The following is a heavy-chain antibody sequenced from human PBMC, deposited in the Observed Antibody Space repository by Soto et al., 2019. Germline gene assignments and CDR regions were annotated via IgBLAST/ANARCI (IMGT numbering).Heavy chain of an antibody. D-gene: IGHD3-3*01. Sequence: PSETLSLTCTVSGGSVSSGSYYWSWIRQPPGKGLEWIGYIYYSGSTNYNPSLKSRVTISVDTSKNQFSLKLSSVTAADTAVYYCARDCKGDYDFWSGYYPYYYYGMDVWGQGTTVTVSS. J-gene: IGHJ6*02. CDR1: GGSVSSGSYY. V-gene: IGHV4-61*01. CDR2: IYYSGST. CDR3: ARDCKGDYDFWSGYYPYYYYGMDV.